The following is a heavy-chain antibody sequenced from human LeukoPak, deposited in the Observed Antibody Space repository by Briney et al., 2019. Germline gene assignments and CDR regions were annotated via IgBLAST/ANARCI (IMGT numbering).Heavy chain of an antibody. D-gene: IGHD3-10*01. V-gene: IGHV4-4*07. CDR3: ARGFGSGTSPIDL. CDR2: IYATDLT. Sequence: PSETLSLTCTVSGRSIRSVYWNWIRQSAGKGLEWVGRIYATDLTNYNPSLKSRVTLSVDMSKNELSLTLKSVTAADTAVYYCARGFGSGTSPIDLWGQGALVTVSS. CDR1: GRSIRSVY. J-gene: IGHJ5*02.